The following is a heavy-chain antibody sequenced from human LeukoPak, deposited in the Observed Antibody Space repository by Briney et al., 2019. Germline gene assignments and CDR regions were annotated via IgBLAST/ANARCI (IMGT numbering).Heavy chain of an antibody. Sequence: SETLSLTCTVSGGSISSYYWSWIRQPPGKGLEWVGYIYYSGSTKYNPSLKRRVTISVDTSKNQFSLKLSSVSAADTAVYYCARDQAHYDFCSGYHNWFDPWGQGTLVTVSS. J-gene: IGHJ5*02. D-gene: IGHD3-3*01. CDR1: GGSISSYY. CDR2: IYYSGST. CDR3: ARDQAHYDFCSGYHNWFDP. V-gene: IGHV4-59*01.